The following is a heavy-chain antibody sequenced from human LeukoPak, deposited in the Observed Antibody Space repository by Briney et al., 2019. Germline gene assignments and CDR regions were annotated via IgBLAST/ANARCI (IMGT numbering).Heavy chain of an antibody. Sequence: GGSLRLSCAASGFTFSSYAMSWVRQAPGKGLEWVSAISGSGGSTYYADSVKGRFTISRDNSKNTLYLQMSSLRAEDTAVYYCARAMVRGVIYLVYWGQGTLVTVSS. CDR1: GFTFSSYA. V-gene: IGHV3-23*01. J-gene: IGHJ4*02. CDR2: ISGSGGST. CDR3: ARAMVRGVIYLVY. D-gene: IGHD3-10*01.